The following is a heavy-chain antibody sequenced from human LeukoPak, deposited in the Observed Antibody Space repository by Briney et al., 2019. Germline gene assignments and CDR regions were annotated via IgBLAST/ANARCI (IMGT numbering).Heavy chain of an antibody. CDR2: ISYDGSNK. J-gene: IGHJ4*02. CDR1: GFTFSSYA. V-gene: IGHV3-30*01. CDR3: ARNLGGSYFDY. Sequence: GGSLRLSCAASGFTFSSYAMHWVRQAPGKGLEWVAVISYDGSNKYYADSVKGRFTISRDNSKNTLYLQMNSLRAEDTAVYYCARNLGGSYFDYWGQGNLVTVSS. D-gene: IGHD3-16*01.